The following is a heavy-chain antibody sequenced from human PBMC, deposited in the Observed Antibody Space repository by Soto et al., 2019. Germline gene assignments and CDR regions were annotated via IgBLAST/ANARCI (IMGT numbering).Heavy chain of an antibody. CDR3: ATGATPDSSGLHYFDY. CDR1: GFTFSSYS. J-gene: IGHJ4*02. CDR2: ISSSSSYI. V-gene: IGHV3-21*05. Sequence: PGGSLRLSCAASGFTFSSYSMNWVRQAPGKGLEWVSYISSSSSYIYYADSVKGRFTISRDNAKNSLYLQMNSLRAEDTAVYYCATGATPDSSGLHYFDYWGQGTLVTVSS. D-gene: IGHD3-22*01.